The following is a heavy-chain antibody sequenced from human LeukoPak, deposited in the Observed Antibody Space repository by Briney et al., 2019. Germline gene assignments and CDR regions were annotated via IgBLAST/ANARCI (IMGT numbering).Heavy chain of an antibody. CDR3: ARDSTGGRVKGYYFDY. CDR1: GFTFSSYS. CDR2: ISSSSSYI. V-gene: IGHV3-21*01. J-gene: IGHJ4*02. D-gene: IGHD3-10*01. Sequence: KPGGSLRLSCAASGFTFSSYSMNWVRQAPGKRLEWVSSISSSSSYIYYADSVKGRFTISRDNAKNSLYLQMNSLRDEDTAVYYCARDSTGGRVKGYYFDYWGQGTLVTVSS.